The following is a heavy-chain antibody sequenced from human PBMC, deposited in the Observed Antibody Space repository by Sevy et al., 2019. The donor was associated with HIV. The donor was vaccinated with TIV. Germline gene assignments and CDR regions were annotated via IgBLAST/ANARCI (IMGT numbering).Heavy chain of an antibody. V-gene: IGHV3-66*01. J-gene: IGHJ4*02. CDR1: GFTVNSNY. D-gene: IGHD5-18*01. CDR3: ARGKSRYGYALNY. Sequence: RGCLRLSCAASGFTVNSNYMTCVRQAPGKGLEGVSVIHSDDTTYHAESVKDRFTITRDNFKNTLYLHMSSLRAQDTAVYYCARGKSRYGYALNYWGQGTLVIVSS. CDR2: IHSDDTT.